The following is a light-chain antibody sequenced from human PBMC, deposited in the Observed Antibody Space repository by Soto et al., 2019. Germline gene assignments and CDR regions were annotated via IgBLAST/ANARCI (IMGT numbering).Light chain of an antibody. CDR2: GAS. CDR1: RSISNY. Sequence: DIQMTQSPSSLSASVGDTVTIACRASRSISNYLNWYQQKPGRAPNLLISGASTLQRGVPSRFSGSGSGTTFTLTITSLQPDDFAIYFCQQSYTAPLTFGPGTKVEIK. CDR3: QQSYTAPLT. V-gene: IGKV1-39*01. J-gene: IGKJ3*01.